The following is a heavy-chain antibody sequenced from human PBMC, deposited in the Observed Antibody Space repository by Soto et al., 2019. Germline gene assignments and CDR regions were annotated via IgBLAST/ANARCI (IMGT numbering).Heavy chain of an antibody. Sequence: HLQLQESGPGLVKPSETLSLTCTVSGGSISSSSHYWGCIRQPPGKGLEWIGSIYYGGSTYSNPSLRSRVTKAVDTPSNQFSEKLSNVTAPDTALYYCARLGGYSYAHAVVLYWGQGTLGTVSS. CDR3: ARLGGYSYAHAVVLY. D-gene: IGHD5-18*01. J-gene: IGHJ4*02. V-gene: IGHV4-39*01. CDR2: IYYGGST. CDR1: GGSISSSSHY.